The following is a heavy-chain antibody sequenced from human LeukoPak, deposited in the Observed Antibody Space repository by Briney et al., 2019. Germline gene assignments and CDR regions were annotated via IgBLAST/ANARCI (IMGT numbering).Heavy chain of an antibody. Sequence: PGGSLRLSCAASGFTFSSYAMSWVRQAPGKGLEWVSGIIGSGGITYYAESVKGRFTISRDNSKNTLYLQMNSLRAEDTTVYYCAKEIQTYSSSWYGGVDYWGQGTLVTVSS. CDR2: IIGSGGIT. CDR3: AKEIQTYSSSWYGGVDY. CDR1: GFTFSSYA. D-gene: IGHD6-13*01. V-gene: IGHV3-23*01. J-gene: IGHJ4*02.